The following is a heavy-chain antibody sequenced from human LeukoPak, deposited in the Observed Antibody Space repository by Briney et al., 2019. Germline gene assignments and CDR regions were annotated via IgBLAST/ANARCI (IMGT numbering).Heavy chain of an antibody. Sequence: ASVKVSCKASGYTFTNYGISWVRRAPGQGLEWMGWISAYNGNTNYAQKLQGRVTMTTDTSTSTAYMELRSLRSDDTAVYYCARHYYYDTSGYSPLGYWGQGTLVTVSS. CDR3: ARHYYYDTSGYSPLGY. CDR1: GYTFTNYG. V-gene: IGHV1-18*01. J-gene: IGHJ4*02. CDR2: ISAYNGNT. D-gene: IGHD3-22*01.